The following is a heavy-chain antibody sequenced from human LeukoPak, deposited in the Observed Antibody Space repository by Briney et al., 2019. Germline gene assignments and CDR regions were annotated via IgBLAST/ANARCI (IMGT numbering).Heavy chain of an antibody. CDR2: IYYSGST. J-gene: IGHJ4*02. CDR3: ASIGFYYDSSGYLWNY. V-gene: IGHV4-59*08. CDR1: GGSIGSYY. Sequence: SETLSLTCTVSGGSIGSYYWSWIRQPPGKGLEWIGYIYYSGSTNYNPSLKSRGTISVDTSKNQFSLKLSSVAAADTAVYSCASIGFYYDSSGYLWNYWGQGTLVTVSS. D-gene: IGHD3-22*01.